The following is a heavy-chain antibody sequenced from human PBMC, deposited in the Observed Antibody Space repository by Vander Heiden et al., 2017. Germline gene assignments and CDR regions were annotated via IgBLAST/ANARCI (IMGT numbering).Heavy chain of an antibody. CDR2: IWYDGSNK. J-gene: IGHJ6*02. V-gene: IGHV3-33*01. CDR3: ARDFARRGYSYNGMDV. CDR1: GYTFSSYG. Sequence: QVQLVESGGGVVQPGRSLRLSCAASGYTFSSYGMHWVRQAPGKGLGWVAVIWYDGSNKYYADSVKGRFTISRDNSKNTLYLQMNSLRAEDTAVYYCARDFARRGYSYNGMDVWGQGTTVTVSS. D-gene: IGHD5-18*01.